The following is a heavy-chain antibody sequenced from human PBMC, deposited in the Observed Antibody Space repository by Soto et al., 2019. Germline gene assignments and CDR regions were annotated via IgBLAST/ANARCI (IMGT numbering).Heavy chain of an antibody. D-gene: IGHD4-17*01. CDR2: IGSDGRRD. J-gene: IGHJ4*02. V-gene: IGHV3-33*01. Sequence: QVQLVESGGGVVQPGGSLRLSCAASGFTFGRHGMHWVRQAPGKGLEWVAVIGSDGRRDSYADSVKGRFTISRDNGQNTRSLQMNSLRAEDTAVYYCARDDDYGDNGLDYWGQGSLVTVSS. CDR1: GFTFGRHG. CDR3: ARDDDYGDNGLDY.